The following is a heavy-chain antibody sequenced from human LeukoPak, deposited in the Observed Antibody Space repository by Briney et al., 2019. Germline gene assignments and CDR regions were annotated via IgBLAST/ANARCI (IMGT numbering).Heavy chain of an antibody. J-gene: IGHJ4*02. Sequence: GGSLRISCAASGFTFSSYGMHWVRQAPGKGLEWVAVISYDGSNKYYADSVKGRFTISRDNSKNTLYLQMNSLRAEDTAVYYCAKSRASKSPTRGVFDYWGQGTLVTVSS. D-gene: IGHD3-10*01. V-gene: IGHV3-30*18. CDR3: AKSRASKSPTRGVFDY. CDR1: GFTFSSYG. CDR2: ISYDGSNK.